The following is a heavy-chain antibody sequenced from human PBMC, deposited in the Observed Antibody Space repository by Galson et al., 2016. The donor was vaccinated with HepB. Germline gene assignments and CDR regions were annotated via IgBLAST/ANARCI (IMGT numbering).Heavy chain of an antibody. V-gene: IGHV6-1*01. Sequence: AISGDSVSSNSAAWNWIRQSPPRGLEWLGRTYYRSKWCNDYAESVKSRITINPDTSKNQFSLQLHSVTPDDTAFYYCAGEGASGYALDYWGQGTLVTVSS. CDR2: TYYRSKWCN. CDR3: AGEGASGYALDY. D-gene: IGHD6-25*01. CDR1: GDSVSSNSAA. J-gene: IGHJ4*02.